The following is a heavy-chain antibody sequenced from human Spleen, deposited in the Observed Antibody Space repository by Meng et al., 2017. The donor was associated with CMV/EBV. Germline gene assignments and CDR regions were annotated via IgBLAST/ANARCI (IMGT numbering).Heavy chain of an antibody. CDR1: GGTFSTYS. V-gene: IGHV1-69*02. D-gene: IGHD1-7*01. J-gene: IGHJ5*02. CDR2: IIPIRGVA. Sequence: CKASGGTFSTYSFSWVRQAPGQGLEWMGTIIPIRGVADYAQKFQGRLTITAAKSTGTIYMELSSLRSEGTAVYYCARVNNWNFVWFDPWGQGTLVTVSS. CDR3: ARVNNWNFVWFDP.